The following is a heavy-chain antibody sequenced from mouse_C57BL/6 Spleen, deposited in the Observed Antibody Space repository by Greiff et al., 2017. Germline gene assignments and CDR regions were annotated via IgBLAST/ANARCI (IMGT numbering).Heavy chain of an antibody. J-gene: IGHJ3*01. CDR3: ARLNWDWFAY. V-gene: IGHV5-6*01. CDR2: ISSGGSYT. CDR1: GFTFSSDG. Sequence: EVMLVESGGDLVKPGGSLKLSCAASGFTFSSDGMSWVRQTPDKRLEWVATISSGGSYTYYPDSVKGRFTISRDNAKNTLYLKMSSLKSEDTAMYYCARLNWDWFAYWGQGTLVTVSA. D-gene: IGHD4-1*02.